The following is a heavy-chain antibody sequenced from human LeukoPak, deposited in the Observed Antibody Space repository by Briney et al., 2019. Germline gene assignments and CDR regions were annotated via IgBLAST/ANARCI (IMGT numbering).Heavy chain of an antibody. J-gene: IGHJ4*02. CDR3: ATDRSHCERGYFDD. Sequence: PGGSLRLSCAASGFSFSNYGMHWVRQAPGKGLEWVAVIWSDGSKRYYSDSVKGRFTVSRDNSKNTLYLQMDSLRDEDTAVYYCATDRSHCERGYFDDWGQGALVTVSS. CDR1: GFSFSNYG. V-gene: IGHV3-33*01. CDR2: IWSDGSKR.